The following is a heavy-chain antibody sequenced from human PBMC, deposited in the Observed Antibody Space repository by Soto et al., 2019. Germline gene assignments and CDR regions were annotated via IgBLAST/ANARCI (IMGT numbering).Heavy chain of an antibody. J-gene: IGHJ4*02. Sequence: SETLSLTCTVSGGSISSGGYYWSWIRQHPGKGLEWIGYIYYSGSTYYNPSLKSRVTISVDTSKNQFSLKLSSVTAADTAVYYCARTPKPKILKNILTGSYHDYWGQGTLVTVSS. CDR2: IYYSGST. V-gene: IGHV4-31*03. CDR3: ARTPKPKILKNILTGSYHDY. CDR1: GGSISSGGYY. D-gene: IGHD3-9*01.